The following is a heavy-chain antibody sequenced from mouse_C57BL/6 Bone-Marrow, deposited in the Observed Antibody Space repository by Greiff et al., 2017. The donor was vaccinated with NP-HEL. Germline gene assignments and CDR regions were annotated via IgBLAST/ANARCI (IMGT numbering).Heavy chain of an antibody. Sequence: VQLQQPGAELVMPGASVKLSCKASGYTFTSYWMHWVKQRPGQGLEWIGEIDPSDSYTNYNQKFKGKSTLTVDKSSSTAYMQLSSLTSEDSAVYYCAREGYYYGFAYWGQGTLFTVSA. CDR2: IDPSDSYT. CDR3: AREGYYYGFAY. CDR1: GYTFTSYW. D-gene: IGHD1-1*01. V-gene: IGHV1-69*01. J-gene: IGHJ3*01.